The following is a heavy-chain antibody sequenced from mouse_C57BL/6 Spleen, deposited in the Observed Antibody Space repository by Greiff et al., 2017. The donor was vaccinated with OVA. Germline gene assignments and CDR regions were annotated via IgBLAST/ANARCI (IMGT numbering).Heavy chain of an antibody. J-gene: IGHJ3*01. CDR1: GYSITSGYD. Sequence: EVKVVESGPGMVKPSQSLSLTCTVTGYSITSGYDWHWIRHFPGNKLEWMGYISYSGSTNYNPSLKSRISITHDTSKNHFFLKLNSVTTEDTATYYCAREGGYYYGSSWPFAYWGQGTLVTVSA. V-gene: IGHV3-1*01. CDR2: ISYSGST. D-gene: IGHD1-1*01. CDR3: AREGGYYYGSSWPFAY.